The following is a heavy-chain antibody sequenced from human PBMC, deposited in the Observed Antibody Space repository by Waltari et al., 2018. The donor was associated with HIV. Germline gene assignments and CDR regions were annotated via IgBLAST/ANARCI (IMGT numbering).Heavy chain of an antibody. CDR3: AHRGGGAMVIPAVGSDAFDI. Sequence: QITLKESGPTLVKPTQTLTLTCTFSGFSLSTSGVGVGWIRQPPGKDLEWLALISWNDDKRYSPSLKSSLTITKDTSKTQVVLTMTNMDPVDTATYYCAHRGGGAMVIPAVGSDAFDIWGQGTMVTVSS. J-gene: IGHJ3*02. V-gene: IGHV2-5*01. CDR1: GFSLSTSGVG. D-gene: IGHD3-16*01. CDR2: ISWNDDK.